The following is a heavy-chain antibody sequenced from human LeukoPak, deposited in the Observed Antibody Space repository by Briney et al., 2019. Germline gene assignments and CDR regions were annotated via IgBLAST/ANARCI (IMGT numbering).Heavy chain of an antibody. D-gene: IGHD4-11*01. Sequence: SETLSLACTVSGASVSRNGYGWGWVRQQGGKGLEWVVHIYERGSTYYHPSRQSRSTRSIDTSKNHFSLNLNFVTAADTAVYYCARVDLDRDYQNWFDPWGQGTLVTVSS. CDR2: IYERGST. V-gene: IGHV4-31*03. CDR3: ARVDLDRDYQNWFDP. J-gene: IGHJ5*02. CDR1: GASVSRNGYG.